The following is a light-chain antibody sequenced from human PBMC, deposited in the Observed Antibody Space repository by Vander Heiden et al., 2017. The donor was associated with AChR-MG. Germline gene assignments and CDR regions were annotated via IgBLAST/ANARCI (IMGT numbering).Light chain of an antibody. CDR3: QTWGTGIRVV. J-gene: IGLJ2*01. V-gene: IGLV4-69*01. Sequence: QLVLTQSPSASASLGASVKLTCTLSSGHSSYAIGWHQQQPEKGPRYLMKLNSDGSHSKGDGIPDRFSGSSSGAERYLTISSLQSEDEADYYCQTWGTGIRVVFGGGTKLTVL. CDR1: SGHSSYA. CDR2: LNSDGSH.